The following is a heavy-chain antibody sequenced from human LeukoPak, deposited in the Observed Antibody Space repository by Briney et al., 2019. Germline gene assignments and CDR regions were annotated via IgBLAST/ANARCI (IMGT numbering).Heavy chain of an antibody. CDR2: INHSGST. CDR1: GGSFSGYY. D-gene: IGHD1/OR15-1a*01. Sequence: SETLSLTCAVYGGSFSGYYWSWIRQPPGKGLEWIGEINHSGSTNYNPSLKSRVTISIDTSKNQFSLNLRSVTAEDTALYYCAKAAGNSYGMDVWGQGTTVTVSS. V-gene: IGHV4-34*01. CDR3: AKAAGNSYGMDV. J-gene: IGHJ6*02.